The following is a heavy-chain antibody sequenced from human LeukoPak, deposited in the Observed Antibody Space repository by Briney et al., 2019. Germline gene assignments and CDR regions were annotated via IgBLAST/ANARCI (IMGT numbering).Heavy chain of an antibody. J-gene: IGHJ6*03. V-gene: IGHV3-20*04. CDR3: ARDPYNGNYGDFYYYYMDV. CDR2: INWNGGST. Sequence: GGSLRLSCAASGFTFDDYGMSWVRQAPGKGLEWVSGINWNGGSTGYADSVKGRFTISRDNAKNSLYLQMNSLRAEDTALYYCARDPYNGNYGDFYYYYMDVWGKGTTVTISS. CDR1: GFTFDDYG. D-gene: IGHD1-26*01.